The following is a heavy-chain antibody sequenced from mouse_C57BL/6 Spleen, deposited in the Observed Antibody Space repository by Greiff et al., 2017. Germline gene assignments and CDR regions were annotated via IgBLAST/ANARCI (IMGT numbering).Heavy chain of an antibody. Sequence: QVQLQQSGAELMKPGASVKLSCKATGYTFTGYWIEWVKQRPGHGLEWIGEIFPGSGSTNYNQKFKGKATFTADKSSNTAYMQLSSLTTEDSAFYYCARSCSYGDYWFAYWGQGTMVTVSA. J-gene: IGHJ3*01. CDR2: IFPGSGST. D-gene: IGHD2-13*01. CDR1: GYTFTGYW. CDR3: ARSCSYGDYWFAY. V-gene: IGHV1-9*01.